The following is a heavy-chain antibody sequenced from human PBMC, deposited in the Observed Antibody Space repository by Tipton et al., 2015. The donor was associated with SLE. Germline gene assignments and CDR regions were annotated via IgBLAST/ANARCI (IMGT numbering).Heavy chain of an antibody. CDR3: ARDRTGDLDY. D-gene: IGHD7-27*01. J-gene: IGHJ4*02. CDR2: IYHSGST. V-gene: IGHV4-38-2*02. CDR1: GYSISSGYY. Sequence: TLSLTCTVSGYSISSGYYWGWIRQPPGKGLEWIGSIYHSGSTYYNPSLKSRVTISVDTSKNQFSLKLSSVTAADTAVDYCARDRTGDLDYWGQGTLVTVSS.